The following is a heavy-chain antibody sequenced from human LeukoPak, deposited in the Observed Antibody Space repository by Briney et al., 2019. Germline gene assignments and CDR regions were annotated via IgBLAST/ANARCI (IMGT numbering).Heavy chain of an antibody. V-gene: IGHV1-46*01. CDR3: ARARKHYDILTGYYDYYYYYGMDV. D-gene: IGHD3-9*01. Sequence: ASVKVSCKASGYTFTSYYMHWVRQAPGQGLEWMGIINPSGGSTSYAQKFQGRVTMTRDTSTSTFYMELSSLKSEDTAVYYCARARKHYDILTGYYDYYYYYGMDVWGKGTTVTVSS. J-gene: IGHJ6*04. CDR2: INPSGGST. CDR1: GYTFTSYY.